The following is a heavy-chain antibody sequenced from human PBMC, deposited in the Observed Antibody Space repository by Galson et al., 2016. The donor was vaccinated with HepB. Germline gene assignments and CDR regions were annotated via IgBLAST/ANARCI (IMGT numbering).Heavy chain of an antibody. V-gene: IGHV3-48*02. D-gene: IGHD5-18*01. J-gene: IGHJ4*02. CDR1: GFTFSTYS. CDR3: ARDGGRGYTYGYFDY. Sequence: SLRLSCAASGFTFSTYSMNWVRQAPGKGLEWVSYISSRSSTVYYADSLKGRFPISRDNAKNSLYLQMNSLRDEDTAVFYCARDGGRGYTYGYFDYWGRGTLVTVSS. CDR2: ISSRSSTV.